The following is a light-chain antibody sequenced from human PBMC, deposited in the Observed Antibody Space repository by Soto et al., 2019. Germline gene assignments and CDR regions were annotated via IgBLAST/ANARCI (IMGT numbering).Light chain of an antibody. CDR3: QEYNKRLWT. CDR1: QSVSSD. V-gene: IGKV3-15*01. CDR2: GAS. Sequence: EMVLTQSPATLSVSPGERVTLSCRASQSVSSDLAWYQQKPGQAPRLLIYGASTRATDIPARFSGSGSGTEFPLTISSLQSDDFGVYYCQEYNKRLWTFGPGTKVEIK. J-gene: IGKJ1*01.